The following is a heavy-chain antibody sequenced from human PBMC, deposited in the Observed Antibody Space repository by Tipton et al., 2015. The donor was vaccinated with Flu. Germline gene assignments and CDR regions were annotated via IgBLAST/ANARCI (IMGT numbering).Heavy chain of an antibody. D-gene: IGHD2-8*01. V-gene: IGHV6-1*01. CDR1: GDSVSSNSAA. CDR3: AREAGSYCTNGVCQSSYYYYYYGMDV. J-gene: IGHJ6*02. CDR2: TYYRSKWYN. Sequence: LVKPTQTLSLTYAISGDSVSSNSAAWNWIRQSPSRGLEWLGRTYYRSKWYNDYAVSVKSRITINPDTSRNQFSLQLNSVTPEDTAVYYCAREAGSYCTNGVCQSSYYYYYYGMDVWGQGTPVTVSS.